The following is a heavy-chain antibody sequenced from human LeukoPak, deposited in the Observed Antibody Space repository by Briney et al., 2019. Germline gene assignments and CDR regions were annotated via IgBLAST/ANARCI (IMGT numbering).Heavy chain of an antibody. J-gene: IGHJ4*02. D-gene: IGHD1-20*01. CDR3: ARGRITNYDY. CDR1: GGSISSSSYY. CDR2: IYYCGST. V-gene: IGHV4-39*01. Sequence: KPSETLSLTCTVSGGSISSSSYYWGWIRQPPGKGLEWIGSIYYCGSTYYNPSLKSRVTISVDTSKNQFSLKLSSVTAADTAVYYCARGRITNYDYWGQGTLVTVSS.